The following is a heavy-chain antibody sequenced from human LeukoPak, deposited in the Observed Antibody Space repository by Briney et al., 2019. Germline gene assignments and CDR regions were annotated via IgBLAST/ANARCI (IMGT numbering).Heavy chain of an antibody. D-gene: IGHD2-15*01. CDR2: IYYSGST. CDR1: GGSISSSSYF. V-gene: IGHV4-39*07. CDR3: ASLYCSGGSCYPGYYYYGMDV. J-gene: IGHJ6*02. Sequence: PSETLSLTCTVSGGSISSSSYFWGWIRQPPGKGLEWIGSIYYSGSTYYNPSLKSRVTISVDTSKNQFSLKLSSVTAADTAVYYCASLYCSGGSCYPGYYYYGMDVWGQGTTVTVSS.